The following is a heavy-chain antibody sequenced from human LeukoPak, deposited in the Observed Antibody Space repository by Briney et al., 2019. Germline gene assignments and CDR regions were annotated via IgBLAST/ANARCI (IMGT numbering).Heavy chain of an antibody. CDR2: INHSGST. CDR1: GGSFSGYY. D-gene: IGHD3-22*01. Sequence: PSETLSLTCAVYGGSFSGYYWSWIRQPPGKGLEWIGEINHSGSTNYNPSLKSRVTISVDTSKNQFSLKLSSVTAADTAVYYCARETYYYDSSGYYYPADVWGKGTTVTVSS. V-gene: IGHV4-34*01. J-gene: IGHJ6*04. CDR3: ARETYYYDSSGYYYPADV.